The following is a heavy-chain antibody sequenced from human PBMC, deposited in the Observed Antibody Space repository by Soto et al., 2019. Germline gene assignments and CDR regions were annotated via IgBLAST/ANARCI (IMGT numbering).Heavy chain of an antibody. J-gene: IGHJ2*01. Sequence: EVQLLESGGGLVQPGGSLRLSCAASGLTFSTYTMSWVRQAPGKGMECVSAISGTGGSSSYTDSVKGRFTISRDNSKNTLSLQMDSLRAEDTARYYCAKRAVAGRNWYFDLWGRGTLVTVSS. CDR3: AKRAVAGRNWYFDL. D-gene: IGHD6-19*01. CDR2: ISGTGGSS. CDR1: GLTFSTYT. V-gene: IGHV3-23*01.